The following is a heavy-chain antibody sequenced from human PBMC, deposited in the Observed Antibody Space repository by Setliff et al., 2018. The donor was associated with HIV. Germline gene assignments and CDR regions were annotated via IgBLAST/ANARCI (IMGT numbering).Heavy chain of an antibody. V-gene: IGHV4-31*03. CDR1: GGSISSGGYY. D-gene: IGHD4-4*01. Sequence: TLSLTCTVSGGSISSGGYYWSWIRQHPGKGLEWIGSIYYSGSTHYNPSLKSRVTISVDTSKNQFSLKLSSVSAADTAVYYCARDQGDSSLFDYWGQGTLVTVSS. CDR3: ARDQGDSSLFDY. CDR2: IYYSGST. J-gene: IGHJ4*02.